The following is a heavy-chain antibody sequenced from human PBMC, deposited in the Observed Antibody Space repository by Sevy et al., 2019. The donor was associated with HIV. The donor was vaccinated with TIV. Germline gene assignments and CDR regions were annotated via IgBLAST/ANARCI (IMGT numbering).Heavy chain of an antibody. Sequence: GGSLRLSCAASGFTFSSYSMNWVRQAPGKGLEWVSSISSSSSYIYYADSVKGRFTFSRDNAKNSLYLQMNSLRAEDTAVYYCARDRTIAVAGMDVWGQGTTVTVSS. D-gene: IGHD6-19*01. CDR3: ARDRTIAVAGMDV. V-gene: IGHV3-21*01. J-gene: IGHJ6*02. CDR1: GFTFSSYS. CDR2: ISSSSSYI.